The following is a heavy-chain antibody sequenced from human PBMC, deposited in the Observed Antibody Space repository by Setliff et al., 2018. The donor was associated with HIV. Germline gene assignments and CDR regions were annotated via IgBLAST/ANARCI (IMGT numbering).Heavy chain of an antibody. CDR3: ARTSGDAYNYEGAFDV. V-gene: IGHV1-69*05. CDR1: GYTFTSYD. J-gene: IGHJ3*01. D-gene: IGHD5-12*01. Sequence: SVKVSCKASGYTFTSYDINWVRQATGQGLEWMGWIIPIFKSADYAQKFQGRVTITTDESTSTAYMDLSSLKSEDTAIYYRARTSGDAYNYEGAFDVWGQGTLVTVSS. CDR2: IIPIFKSA.